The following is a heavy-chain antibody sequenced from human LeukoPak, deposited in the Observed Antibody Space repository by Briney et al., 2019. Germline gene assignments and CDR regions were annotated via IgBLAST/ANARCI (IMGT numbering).Heavy chain of an antibody. CDR1: GFSLSTSGVG. CDR3: AHRRITMVRGVIGFDY. CDR2: TYWDDDK. J-gene: IGHJ4*02. Sequence: SGPTLVKPTQTLTLTCTFSGFSLSTSGVGVGWIRQPPGKALEWLALTYWDDDKRYSPSLKSRLTITKDTSKNQVVLTMTNMDPVDTATYYCAHRRITMVRGVIGFDYWGQGTLVTVSS. D-gene: IGHD3-10*01. V-gene: IGHV2-5*02.